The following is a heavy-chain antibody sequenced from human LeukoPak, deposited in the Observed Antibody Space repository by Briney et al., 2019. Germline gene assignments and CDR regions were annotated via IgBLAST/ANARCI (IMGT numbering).Heavy chain of an antibody. J-gene: IGHJ4*02. Sequence: SETLSLTCAVSGGXIIRNNCWSWVRQPPGKGLEWIGEIHHTGSTNYNTSLKSRVTISLDKSKNQFSLKLTSVTAADTAMYYCARGDESVSSTSCSVWGQGTRVTVSS. CDR3: ARGDESVSSTSCSV. D-gene: IGHD2-2*01. CDR1: GGXIIRNNC. CDR2: IHHTGST. V-gene: IGHV4-4*02.